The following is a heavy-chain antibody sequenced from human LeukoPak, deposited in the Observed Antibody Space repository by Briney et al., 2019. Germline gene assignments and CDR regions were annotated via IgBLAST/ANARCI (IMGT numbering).Heavy chain of an antibody. CDR2: IYSGGST. D-gene: IGHD2-15*01. J-gene: IGHJ4*02. Sequence: PGGSLRLSCAASGFTVSSNYMSWVRQAPGKGLEWVSVIYSGGSTYYADSVKGRFTISRDNSKNTLHLQMGSLRAEDMAVYYCARDPGYCRSGICFSRFDHWGRGALVTVSS. V-gene: IGHV3-53*05. CDR1: GFTVSSNY. CDR3: ARDPGYCRSGICFSRFDH.